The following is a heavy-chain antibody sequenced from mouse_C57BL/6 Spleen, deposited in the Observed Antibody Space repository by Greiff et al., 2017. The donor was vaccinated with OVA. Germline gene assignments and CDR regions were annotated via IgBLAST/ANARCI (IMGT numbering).Heavy chain of an antibody. Sequence: EVQLQQSGPELVKPGASVKISCKASGYTFTDYYMNWVKQSHGKSLEWIGDINPNNGGTSYNQKFKGKATLTVDKSSSTAYMELRSLTSEDSAVYYCARRLTGKGDFDYWGKGTTLTVSS. CDR3: ARRLTGKGDFDY. CDR2: INPNNGGT. CDR1: GYTFTDYY. J-gene: IGHJ2*01. V-gene: IGHV1-26*01. D-gene: IGHD4-1*01.